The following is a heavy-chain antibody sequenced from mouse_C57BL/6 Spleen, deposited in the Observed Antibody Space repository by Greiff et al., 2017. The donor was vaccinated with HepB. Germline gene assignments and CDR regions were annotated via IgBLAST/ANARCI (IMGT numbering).Heavy chain of an antibody. Sequence: EVQGVESGGGLVQPKGSLKLSCAASGFSFNTYAMNWVRQAPGKGLEWVARIRSKSNNYATYYADSVKDRFTISRDDSETMLYLQMNNLKTADTAIYYCVRPDDYDDGAWFAYWGQGTLVTVSA. CDR3: VRPDDYDDGAWFAY. D-gene: IGHD2-4*01. J-gene: IGHJ3*01. V-gene: IGHV10-1*01. CDR1: GFSFNTYA. CDR2: IRSKSNNYAT.